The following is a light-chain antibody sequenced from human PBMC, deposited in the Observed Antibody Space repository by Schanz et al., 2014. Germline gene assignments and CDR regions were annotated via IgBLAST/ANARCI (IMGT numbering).Light chain of an antibody. CDR1: QSVLYSSNNKNY. V-gene: IGKV4-1*01. Sequence: DIVMTQSPDSLAVSLGERATINCKSSQSVLYSSNNKNYLAWYQQKPGQPPKLLIYWASTREFGVPDRFSGSGSGTDFTLTISSLEAEDVAVYYCQQYYSKPRTFGQGTKLEIK. CDR2: WAS. CDR3: QQYYSKPRT. J-gene: IGKJ2*01.